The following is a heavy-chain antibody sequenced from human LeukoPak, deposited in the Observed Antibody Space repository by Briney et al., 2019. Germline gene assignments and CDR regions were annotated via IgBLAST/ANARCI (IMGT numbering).Heavy chain of an antibody. CDR3: AAFGAGNCGGNCWAWVRS. Sequence: SETLSLTCAVYGGSFSGYYWSWIRQPPGKGLEWIGEINHSGSTNYNPSLKSRVTISVDTSKNQFSLKLSSVTAEDTAVYYCAAFGAGNCGGNCWAWVRSWGQGTLVTVSS. CDR2: INHSGST. J-gene: IGHJ5*02. D-gene: IGHD2-21*02. CDR1: GGSFSGYY. V-gene: IGHV4-34*01.